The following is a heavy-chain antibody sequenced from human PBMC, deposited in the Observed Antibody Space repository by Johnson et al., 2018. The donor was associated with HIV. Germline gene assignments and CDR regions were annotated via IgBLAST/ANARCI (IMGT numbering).Heavy chain of an antibody. CDR2: IKQDGSEK. CDR3: AREGGVTIFGVVISPDAFDI. V-gene: IGHV3-7*01. CDR1: GFTFGSYW. Sequence: EVQLVESGGGLVQPGGSLRLSCAASGFTFGSYWMTWVRQAPGKGLEWVANIKQDGSEKYYVDSVKGRFTISRDNAKNSLYLQMNSLRAEDTAVYYCAREGGVTIFGVVISPDAFDIWGQGTMVTVSS. D-gene: IGHD3-3*01. J-gene: IGHJ3*02.